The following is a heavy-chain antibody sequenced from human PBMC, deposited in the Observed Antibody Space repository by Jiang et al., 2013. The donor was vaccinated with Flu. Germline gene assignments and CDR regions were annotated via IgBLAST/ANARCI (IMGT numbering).Heavy chain of an antibody. J-gene: IGHJ4*02. V-gene: IGHV4-30-2*01. Sequence: GSGLVKPSQTLSLTCAVSGGSITSTGYSWSWIRQPPGKGLEWIGYIYHSGSTYYNPSLKSRVTMSVDRSKNQFSLNVVSVTAADTAVYYCAREKVSTSHFDYWGQGTLVTVSS. CDR2: IYHSGST. CDR3: AREKVSTSHFDY. CDR1: GGSITSTGYS. D-gene: IGHD5/OR15-5a*01.